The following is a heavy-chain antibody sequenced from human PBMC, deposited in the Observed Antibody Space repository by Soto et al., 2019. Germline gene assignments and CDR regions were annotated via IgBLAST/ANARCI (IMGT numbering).Heavy chain of an antibody. CDR2: IIPIFGTT. V-gene: IGHV1-69*12. CDR1: GGTFSSYA. D-gene: IGHD2-15*01. CDR3: ARVVTVVKSFHYWYFDL. J-gene: IGHJ2*01. Sequence: QVQLVQSGAEVKKPGSSVKVSCKASGGTFSSYAISWVRQAPGQGLEWMGGIIPIFGTTNYAQKFQGRVTITADXSXSPXYMELSSLRSEDTAMYYCARVVTVVKSFHYWYFDLWGRGTLVTVSS.